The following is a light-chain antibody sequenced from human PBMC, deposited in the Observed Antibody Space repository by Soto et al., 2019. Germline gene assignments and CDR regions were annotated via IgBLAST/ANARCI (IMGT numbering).Light chain of an antibody. CDR1: SSDVGRHNF. V-gene: IGLV2-8*01. CDR2: DVD. J-gene: IGLJ2*01. CDR3: NSYAGTKNLV. Sequence: QSALTQPPSASGSPGQSVTISCTGTSSDVGRHNFVSWYQQHPGKVPRLIIYDVDKRPSGVPDRFSGSKSGNTASLTVSGLQAEDEADYYCNSYAGTKNLVFGAGTKVTVL.